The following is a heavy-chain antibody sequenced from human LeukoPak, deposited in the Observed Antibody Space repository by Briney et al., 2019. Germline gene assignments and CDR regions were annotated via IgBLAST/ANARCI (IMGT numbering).Heavy chain of an antibody. V-gene: IGHV4-34*01. Sequence: SETLSLTCAVYGGSFSGYYWSWIRQPPGKGLEWVGEINHSGSTNYNTSLKSRVTISVDKSKNQFSLKLSSVTAADTAVYYCARGPDVLRYFDWLIPFDYWGQGTLVTVSS. D-gene: IGHD3-9*01. J-gene: IGHJ4*02. CDR1: GGSFSGYY. CDR2: INHSGST. CDR3: ARGPDVLRYFDWLIPFDY.